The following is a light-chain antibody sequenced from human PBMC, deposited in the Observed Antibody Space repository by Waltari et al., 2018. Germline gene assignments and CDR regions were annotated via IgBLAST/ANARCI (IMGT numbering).Light chain of an antibody. J-gene: IGLJ1*01. CDR2: AVT. CDR3: CSDAGSGTYV. CDR1: ITAIGKYTS. Sequence: QSALTQPASVSGSPGESITIPYTRSITAIGKYTSFLCYQHPPGKVPKFIISAVTKPPSGVSNRFAGSKSGNTASLTISGLQADDEAEYYCCSDAGSGTYVFGTGTKLTV. V-gene: IGLV2-23*02.